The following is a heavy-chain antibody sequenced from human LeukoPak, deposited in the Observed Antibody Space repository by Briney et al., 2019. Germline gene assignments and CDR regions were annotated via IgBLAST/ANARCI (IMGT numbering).Heavy chain of an antibody. Sequence: SETLSLTCAVSGGSISSYYWSWIRQPAGKGLEWIGRIYTSGSTNYNPSLKSRVTMSVDTSKNQFSLKLSSVTAADTAVYYCASMYAGGYGYGYEFDYWGQGTLVTVSS. CDR3: ASMYAGGYGYGYEFDY. CDR1: GGSISSYY. J-gene: IGHJ4*02. D-gene: IGHD5-18*01. CDR2: IYTSGST. V-gene: IGHV4-4*07.